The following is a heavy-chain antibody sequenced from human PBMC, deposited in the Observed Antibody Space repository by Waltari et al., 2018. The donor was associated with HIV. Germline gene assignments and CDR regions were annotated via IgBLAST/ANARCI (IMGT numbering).Heavy chain of an antibody. V-gene: IGHV1-3*01. CDR1: GYTFTSYA. Sequence: QVQLVQSGAEVKKPGASVKVSCKASGYTFTSYAMHWVRQAPGQRLEWMGWINAGNGNTKYSRKFQGGVTTTRDTSASTAYMELSSLRSEDTAVYYCARAAHSYYDSSPYYFDYWGQGSLVTVSS. D-gene: IGHD3-22*01. J-gene: IGHJ4*02. CDR2: INAGNGNT. CDR3: ARAAHSYYDSSPYYFDY.